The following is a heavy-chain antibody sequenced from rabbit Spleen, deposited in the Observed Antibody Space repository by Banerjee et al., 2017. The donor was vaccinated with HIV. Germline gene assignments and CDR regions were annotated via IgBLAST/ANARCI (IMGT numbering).Heavy chain of an antibody. CDR1: GVSFSDKDV. CDR3: TSDDGSSYGDIDL. J-gene: IGHJ4*01. V-gene: IGHV1S45*01. Sequence: EQLEESGGGLVKPEGSLTLTCKASGVSFSDKDVMCWVRQAPGKGLEWIACINTVTGKSVYASWPKGRFIMSRTSSTTVTLQMTSLTAADTSSSFCTSDDGSSYGDIDLWGPGTLVTVS. CDR2: INTVTGKS. D-gene: IGHD8-1*01.